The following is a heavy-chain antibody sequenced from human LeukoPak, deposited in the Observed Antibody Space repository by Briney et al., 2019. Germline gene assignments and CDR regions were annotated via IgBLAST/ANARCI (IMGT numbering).Heavy chain of an antibody. CDR3: ARDRPSTVTTFDY. D-gene: IGHD4-17*01. CDR1: GFTFSDSH. Sequence: PGGSLRLSCAASGFTFSDSHMTWIRQAPGKGLEWVSYISSSGRTTYYADSVKGRVTISRDNAKNSLYLQMNSLRAEDTAMYYCARDRPSTVTTFDYWGQGTLVTVSS. V-gene: IGHV3-11*04. CDR2: ISSSGRTT. J-gene: IGHJ4*02.